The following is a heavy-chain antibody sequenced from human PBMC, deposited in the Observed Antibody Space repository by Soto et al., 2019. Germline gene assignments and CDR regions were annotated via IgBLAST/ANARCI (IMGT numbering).Heavy chain of an antibody. V-gene: IGHV3-30*18. D-gene: IGHD6-13*01. CDR2: ISYDGSNK. J-gene: IGHJ4*02. Sequence: LSLSCAASGFTFSSYGMHWVRQAPGKGLEWVAVISYDGSNKYYADSVKGRFTISRDNSKNTLYLQMNSLRAEDTAVYYCAKDGDHDTAAVTDYWGQGTLVNVSS. CDR3: AKDGDHDTAAVTDY. CDR1: GFTFSSYG.